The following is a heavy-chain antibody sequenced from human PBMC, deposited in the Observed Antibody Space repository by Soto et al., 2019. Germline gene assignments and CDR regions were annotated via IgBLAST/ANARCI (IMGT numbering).Heavy chain of an antibody. CDR2: ISSSSTTI. D-gene: IGHD6-19*01. CDR1: GFTFSSYS. J-gene: IGHJ6*02. Sequence: PGGSLRLSCAASGFTFSSYSMNWVRQAPGKGLEWVSYISSSSTTIYYADSVKGRFTISRDNAKNSLYLQMNSLRAEDTAVYYCARGEPYRSGRYHGMDVWGQGTTVTVSS. CDR3: ARGEPYRSGRYHGMDV. V-gene: IGHV3-48*01.